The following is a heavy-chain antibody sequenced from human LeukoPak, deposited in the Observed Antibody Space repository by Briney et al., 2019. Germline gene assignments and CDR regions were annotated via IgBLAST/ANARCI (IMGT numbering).Heavy chain of an antibody. Sequence: ASVKVSCKASGYTFTSYGISWVRRAPGQGLEWMGWISAYNGNTNYAQKLQGRVTMTTDTSTSTAYMDLRSLRSDDTAVYYCARDSWMATSPTSFDYWGQGTLVTVSS. V-gene: IGHV1-18*01. CDR1: GYTFTSYG. D-gene: IGHD5-12*01. CDR2: ISAYNGNT. J-gene: IGHJ4*02. CDR3: ARDSWMATSPTSFDY.